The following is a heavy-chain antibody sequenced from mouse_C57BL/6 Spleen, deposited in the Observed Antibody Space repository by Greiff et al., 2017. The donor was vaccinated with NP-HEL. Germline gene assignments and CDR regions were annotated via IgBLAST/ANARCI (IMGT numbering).Heavy chain of an antibody. D-gene: IGHD2-5*01. CDR1: GFNIKDDY. Sequence: EVQLQESGAELVRPGASVKLSCTASGFNIKDDYMHWVKQRPEQGLEWIGWIDPENGDTEYASKFQGKATITADTSSNTAYLQLSSLTSEDTAVYYCTTSNYPRYYYAMDYWGQGTSVTVSS. CDR3: TTSNYPRYYYAMDY. V-gene: IGHV14-4*01. CDR2: IDPENGDT. J-gene: IGHJ4*01.